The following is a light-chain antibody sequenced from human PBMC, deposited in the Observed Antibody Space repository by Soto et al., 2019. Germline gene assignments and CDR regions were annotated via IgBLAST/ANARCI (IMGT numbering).Light chain of an antibody. J-gene: IGKJ1*01. CDR1: QRVSNN. Sequence: VLTPYPGTLFLSSGARATLSCRASQRVSNNYLAWYQQKPGRAPKLLIYGASTRATGIPARFSGSGSGTEFTLTIRGLQSEDFAVYYCQQYNNWPRTFGQGTKVDIK. CDR3: QQYNNWPRT. V-gene: IGKV3-15*01. CDR2: GAS.